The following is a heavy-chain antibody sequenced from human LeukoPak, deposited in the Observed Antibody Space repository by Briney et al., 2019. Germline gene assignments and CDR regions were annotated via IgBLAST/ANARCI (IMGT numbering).Heavy chain of an antibody. CDR2: ISYDGSNK. Sequence: PGRSLRLSCAASGFTFSSYGMHWVRQAPGKGLEWVAVISYDGSNKYYADSVKGRFTISRDNSKNTLYLQMNSLRAEDTAVYYCAKDSYYYDSSGYFMVWENRRRYYYYYGMDVWGQGTTVTVSS. V-gene: IGHV3-30*18. CDR3: AKDSYYYDSSGYFMVWENRRRYYYYYGMDV. D-gene: IGHD3-22*01. J-gene: IGHJ6*02. CDR1: GFTFSSYG.